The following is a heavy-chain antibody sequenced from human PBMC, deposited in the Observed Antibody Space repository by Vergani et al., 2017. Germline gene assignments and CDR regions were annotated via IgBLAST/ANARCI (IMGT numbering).Heavy chain of an antibody. J-gene: IGHJ4*02. CDR2: ISYDGSNK. V-gene: IGHV3-30-3*01. CDR3: ARDPMAGTYFDY. Sequence: QVQLVESGGGVVQPGRSLRLSCAASGFTFSSYAMHWVRQAPGKGLEWVAVISYDGSNKYYADSVTGRFTIARDNSKNTLYLQMNSLGAEDTAVYYCARDPMAGTYFDYWGQGTLVTVSS. CDR1: GFTFSSYA. D-gene: IGHD6-19*01.